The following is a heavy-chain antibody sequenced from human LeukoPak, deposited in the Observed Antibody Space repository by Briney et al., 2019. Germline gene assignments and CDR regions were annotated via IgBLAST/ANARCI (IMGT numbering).Heavy chain of an antibody. D-gene: IGHD4-17*01. CDR3: ASDGDYYYYRMDG. V-gene: IGHV3-23*01. CDR2: ISGSGGST. CDR1: GFTFSSYA. Sequence: PAGSLRLSCAASGFTFSSYAMSWVRQAPGKGLEWVSAISGSGGSTYYADSVKGRFTIFRDNSKNTLYLQMNSLRAEDTAVYYCASDGDYYYYRMDGWGQGTTVTVCS. J-gene: IGHJ6*02.